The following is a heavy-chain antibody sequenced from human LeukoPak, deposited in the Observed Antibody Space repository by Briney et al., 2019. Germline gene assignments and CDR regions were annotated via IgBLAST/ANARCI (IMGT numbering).Heavy chain of an antibody. CDR3: ASSSLRGSDAFDI. D-gene: IGHD3-16*01. J-gene: IGHJ3*02. Sequence: SETLSLTCAVYGGSFSGYYWHWIRQPPGKGLEWIGEIDHSGSTNYNPSLKSRVTISVDTSKNQFSLQLNSVTPEDTAVYYCASSSLRGSDAFDIWGQGTMVTVSS. V-gene: IGHV4-34*01. CDR2: IDHSGST. CDR1: GGSFSGYY.